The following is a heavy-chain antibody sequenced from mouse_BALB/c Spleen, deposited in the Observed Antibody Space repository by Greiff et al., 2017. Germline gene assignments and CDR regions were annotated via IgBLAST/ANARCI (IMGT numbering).Heavy chain of an antibody. CDR1: GYTFTSYL. D-gene: IGHD1-1*01. J-gene: IGHJ4*01. CDR2: IYPGNSDT. V-gene: IGHV1-5*01. CDR3: TRFYYGSSLYAMDY. Sequence: EVQRVESGTVLARPGASVKMSCKASGYTFTSYLMHWVKQRPGQGLEWIGAIYPGNSDTSYNQKFKGKAKLTAVTSTSTAYMELSSLTNEDSAVYYCTRFYYGSSLYAMDYWGQGTSVTVSS.